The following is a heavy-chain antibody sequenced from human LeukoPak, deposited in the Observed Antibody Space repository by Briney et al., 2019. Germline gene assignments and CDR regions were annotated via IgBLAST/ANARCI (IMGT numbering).Heavy chain of an antibody. CDR1: GYSFTNSW. V-gene: IGHV5-51*01. CDR3: ARVDYYDSSAYYYYFDH. CDR2: IYPGDSDT. Sequence: GESLKISCKGSGYSFTNSWIGWVRQMPGKGLEWMGVIYPGDSDTRYSPSFQAQVTISADKSNTTAYLHWSSLKASDTAVYYCARVDYYDSSAYYYYFDHWGQGTLVTVS. D-gene: IGHD3-22*01. J-gene: IGHJ4*02.